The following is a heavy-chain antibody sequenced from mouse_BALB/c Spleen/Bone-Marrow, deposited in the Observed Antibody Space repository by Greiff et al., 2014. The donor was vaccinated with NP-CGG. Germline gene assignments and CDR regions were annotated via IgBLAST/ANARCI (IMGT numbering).Heavy chain of an antibody. V-gene: IGHV5-6*02. D-gene: IGHD2-4*01. Sequence: EVKLMESGGDLVKPGGSLKLSCAASGFTFSNYGMSWVRQIPDKRLEWVATISSGGTYTFYPDSVKGRFTISRDNTKNTLTLQMTSLKSEDTATYYCARRRDYDYFDYWGQGTTLTVSS. CDR3: ARRRDYDYFDY. CDR1: GFTFSNYG. J-gene: IGHJ2*01. CDR2: ISSGGTYT.